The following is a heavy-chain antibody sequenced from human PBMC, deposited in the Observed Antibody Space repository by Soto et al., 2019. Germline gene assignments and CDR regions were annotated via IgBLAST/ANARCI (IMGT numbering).Heavy chain of an antibody. V-gene: IGHV3-48*01. Sequence: GGSLRLSCAASGFTFSSYSMNWVRQAPGKGLEWVSYISSSSSTIYYADSVKGRLTISRDNAKNSLYLQMNSLRAEDTAVYYCAGGYSSSWSGPYYYMDVWGKGTTVTVPS. J-gene: IGHJ6*03. CDR1: GFTFSSYS. CDR2: ISSSSSTI. CDR3: AGGYSSSWSGPYYYMDV. D-gene: IGHD6-13*01.